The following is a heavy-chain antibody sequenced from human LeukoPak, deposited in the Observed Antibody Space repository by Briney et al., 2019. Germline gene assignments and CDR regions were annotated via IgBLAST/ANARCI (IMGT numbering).Heavy chain of an antibody. V-gene: IGHV4-61*02. J-gene: IGHJ4*02. Sequence: SQTLSLTCTVSGGSISSGSYYWSWIRQPAGKGLEWIGRIYTSGSTNYNPSLKSRVTISVDTSKNQFSLKLSSVTAADTAVYYCAGCSGASCYYITSPLYFDYWGQGTLVTVSS. D-gene: IGHD2-15*01. CDR3: AGCSGASCYYITSPLYFDY. CDR2: IYTSGST. CDR1: GGSISSGSYY.